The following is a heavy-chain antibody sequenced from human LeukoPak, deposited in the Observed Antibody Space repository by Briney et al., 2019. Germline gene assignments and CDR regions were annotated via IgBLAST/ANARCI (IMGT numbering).Heavy chain of an antibody. CDR1: GGSISSSSYY. D-gene: IGHD3-3*01. CDR2: IYYSGST. CDR3: ASVYYDFWSGYGGDYMDV. J-gene: IGHJ6*03. V-gene: IGHV4-39*07. Sequence: SETLSLTCTVSGGSISSSSYYWGWIRQPPGKGLEWIGSIYYSGSTYYNPSLKSRVTISVDTSKNQFSLKLSSVTAADTAVYYCASVYYDFWSGYGGDYMDVWGKGTTVTVSS.